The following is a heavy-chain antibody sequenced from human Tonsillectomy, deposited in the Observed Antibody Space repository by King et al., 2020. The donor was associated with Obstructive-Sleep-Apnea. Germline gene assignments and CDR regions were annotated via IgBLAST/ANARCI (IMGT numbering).Heavy chain of an antibody. V-gene: IGHV3-9*01. D-gene: IGHD6-19*01. Sequence: VQLVESGGGLVQPGRSLRLSCAASGFTFDDYAMHWVRQAPGKGLEWVSGISWNSGSIGYADSVKGRFTISRDNAKNSLYLQMNSLRTEDTAFYYCAKDGTMAGSWSFAYWGQGTLVTVSS. CDR3: AKDGTMAGSWSFAY. J-gene: IGHJ4*02. CDR2: ISWNSGSI. CDR1: GFTFDDYA.